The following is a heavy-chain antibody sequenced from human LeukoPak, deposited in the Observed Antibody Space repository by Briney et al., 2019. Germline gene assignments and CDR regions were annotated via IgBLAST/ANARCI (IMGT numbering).Heavy chain of an antibody. J-gene: IGHJ4*02. CDR3: TRDLGAGIGDY. CDR1: GFTFGDYA. CDR2: IRSKAYGGTT. D-gene: IGHD6-13*01. V-gene: IGHV3-49*04. Sequence: GGSLRLSCTASGFTFGDYAMSWVRQAPGKGLEWVGFIRSKAYGGTTEYAASVKGRFTISRDDSKSNAYLQMNSLKTEDTAVCYCTRDLGAGIGDYWGQGTLVTVSS.